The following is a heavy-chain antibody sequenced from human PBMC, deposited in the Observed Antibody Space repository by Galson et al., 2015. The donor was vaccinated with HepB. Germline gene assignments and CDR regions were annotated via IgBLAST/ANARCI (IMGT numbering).Heavy chain of an antibody. Sequence: SLRLSCAASGFTFSSYAMSWVRQAPGKGLEWVSAISGSGGSTYYADSVKGRFTISRDNSKNTLYLQMNSLRAEDTAVYYCAKDHSSVWFGELWGTDYWGQGTLVTVSS. CDR1: GFTFSSYA. CDR3: AKDHSSVWFGELWGTDY. D-gene: IGHD3-10*01. J-gene: IGHJ4*02. CDR2: ISGSGGST. V-gene: IGHV3-23*01.